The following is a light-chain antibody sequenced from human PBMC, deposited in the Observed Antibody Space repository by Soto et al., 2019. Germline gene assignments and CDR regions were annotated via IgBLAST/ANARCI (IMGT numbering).Light chain of an antibody. V-gene: IGKV1-33*01. Sequence: DIQMTQSPSSLSASVGDRVTITCQASQDISNYLNWYQQKPGKAPKLLIYDASNLETGVPSRFSGSGSGTDFTSTISSLQPEDIATYYCQQYDNLPLPFGGGPRWRSN. CDR2: DAS. CDR3: QQYDNLPLP. J-gene: IGKJ4*01. CDR1: QDISNY.